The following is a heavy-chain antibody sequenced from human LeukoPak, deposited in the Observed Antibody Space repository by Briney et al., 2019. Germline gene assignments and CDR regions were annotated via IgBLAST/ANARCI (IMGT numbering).Heavy chain of an antibody. CDR3: ARDAGHQLSRRNYYAMDV. V-gene: IGHV4-39*07. J-gene: IGHJ6*02. D-gene: IGHD2-2*01. CDR2: IYYGGST. Sequence: SETLSLTCTVSGGSISSYYWGWIRQPPGKGLEWIGSIYYGGSTYYNPSLKSRVTISVDTSKNQFSLKVNSVTAADTAVYYCARDAGHQLSRRNYYAMDVWGQGTTVTVSS. CDR1: GGSISSYY.